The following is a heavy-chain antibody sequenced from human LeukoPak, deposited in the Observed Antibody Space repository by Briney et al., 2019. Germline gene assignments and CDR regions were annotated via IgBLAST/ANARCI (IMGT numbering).Heavy chain of an antibody. CDR1: GDSVFSNSS. D-gene: IGHD5-18*01. J-gene: IGHJ3*02. V-gene: IGHV6-1*01. Sequence: SQTLSLTCAISGDSVFSNSSWNWIGQSPSRGLEWLGRTYYRSKWYNDYVVSVKSRVNINPDTSKNQFSLHLSSVTPEDTAVYYCARGGQGDGYSADEAFDIWGQGTMVTVS. CDR2: TYYRSKWYN. CDR3: ARGGQGDGYSADEAFDI.